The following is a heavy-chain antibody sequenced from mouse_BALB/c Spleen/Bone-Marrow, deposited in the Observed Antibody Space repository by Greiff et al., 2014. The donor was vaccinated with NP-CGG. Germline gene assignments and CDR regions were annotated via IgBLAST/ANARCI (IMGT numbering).Heavy chain of an antibody. CDR3: VRWEITTVMDY. CDR1: GYTFTTYW. Sequence: QVQLQQQSGAELARPGASVKLSCKASGYTFTTYWMQWVKQRPGQGLECIGAIYPGDGDARYTQKFKGKASLTADKSSSTAYMQLSSLASEDSAVYYCVRWEITTVMDYWGQGTSVTVSS. J-gene: IGHJ4*01. CDR2: IYPGDGDA. V-gene: IGHV1-87*01. D-gene: IGHD2-4*01.